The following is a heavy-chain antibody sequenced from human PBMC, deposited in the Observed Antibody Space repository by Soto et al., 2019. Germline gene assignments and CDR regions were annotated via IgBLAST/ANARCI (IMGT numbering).Heavy chain of an antibody. CDR3: AKDGLLWFGELLWRYYYMDV. J-gene: IGHJ6*03. D-gene: IGHD3-10*01. V-gene: IGHV3-23*01. Sequence: GGSLRLSCAASGFTFSSYAMSWVRQAPGKGLEWVSAISGSGGSTYYADSVKGRFTISRDNSKNTLYLQMNSLRAEDTAVYYCAKDGLLWFGELLWRYYYMDVWGKGTTVTVSS. CDR1: GFTFSSYA. CDR2: ISGSGGST.